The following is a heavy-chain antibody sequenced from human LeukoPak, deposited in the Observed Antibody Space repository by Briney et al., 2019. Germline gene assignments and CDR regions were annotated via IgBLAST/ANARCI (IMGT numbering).Heavy chain of an antibody. CDR2: IIPIFGTA. D-gene: IGHD6-13*01. V-gene: IGHV1-69*05. J-gene: IGHJ4*02. CDR1: GGTFSSYA. Sequence: ASVKVSCKASGGTFSSYAISWVRQAPGQGLERMGGIIPIFGTANYAQKFQGRVTITTDESTSTAYMELSSLRSEDTAVYYCAREGAAAFDYWGQGTLVTVSS. CDR3: AREGAAAFDY.